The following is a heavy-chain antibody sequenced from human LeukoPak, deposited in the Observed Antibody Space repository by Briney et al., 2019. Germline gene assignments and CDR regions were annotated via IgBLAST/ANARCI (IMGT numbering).Heavy chain of an antibody. J-gene: IGHJ4*02. CDR1: GFTFDDSA. V-gene: IGHV3-9*01. D-gene: IGHD3-22*01. CDR3: AKGNHYYDSSGYYYFDY. CDR2: ISWNSGSI. Sequence: GGSLRLSCAASGFTFDDSAMHWVRQAPGKGLEWVSGISWNSGSIGYADSVKGRFTISRDNAKNSLYLQMNSLRAEDTALYYCAKGNHYYDSSGYYYFDYWGQGALVTVSS.